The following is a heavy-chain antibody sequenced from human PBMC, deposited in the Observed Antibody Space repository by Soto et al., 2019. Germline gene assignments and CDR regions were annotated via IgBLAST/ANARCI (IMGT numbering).Heavy chain of an antibody. D-gene: IGHD2-21*02. CDR2: IYYSGST. Sequence: PSETLSLTCTVSGGSISSYYWSWFRQPPGKGLEWIGYIYYSGSTSYNPSLESRVTISVDTSKNQFSLKLNSVTAADTAVYYCARDLWGYCGTDCYPLDVWGPGTTVTVSS. V-gene: IGHV4-59*01. CDR3: ARDLWGYCGTDCYPLDV. J-gene: IGHJ6*02. CDR1: GGSISSYY.